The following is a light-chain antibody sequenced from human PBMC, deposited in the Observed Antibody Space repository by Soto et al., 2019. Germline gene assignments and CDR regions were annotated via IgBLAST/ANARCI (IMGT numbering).Light chain of an antibody. Sequence: QSVLTQPPSVSGAPGQRVTISCTGTSSNIGAGYDVHWYQHLPGTAPKLLIYGNTIRPSGVPDRFSGSKSGTSASLAITGLQAEDEADYYCQSYDRSLRGYGLGTGTKVTGL. J-gene: IGLJ1*01. CDR3: QSYDRSLRGYG. CDR2: GNT. V-gene: IGLV1-40*01. CDR1: SSNIGAGYD.